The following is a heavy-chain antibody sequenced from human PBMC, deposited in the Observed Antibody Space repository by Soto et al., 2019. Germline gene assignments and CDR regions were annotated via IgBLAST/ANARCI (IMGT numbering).Heavy chain of an antibody. J-gene: IGHJ2*01. CDR2: IYYSGST. CDR1: GGSISSSSYY. D-gene: IGHD3-22*01. Sequence: QLQLQESGPGLVKPSETLSLTCTVSGGSISSSSYYWGWIRQPPGKGLEWIGSIYYSGSTYYNPSLKSRVTISGDTSKIQFTLKLSSVTAADTAVYYCARLGDSSGYYSWYFDLWGRGTLVTVSS. V-gene: IGHV4-39*01. CDR3: ARLGDSSGYYSWYFDL.